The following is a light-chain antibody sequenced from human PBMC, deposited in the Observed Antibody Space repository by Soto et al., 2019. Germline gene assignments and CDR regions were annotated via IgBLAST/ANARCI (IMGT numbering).Light chain of an antibody. Sequence: DIQMTQSPSSLSASVGDRVTITCRASQGISSYLAWYQQKAGKPPKVLIYSASTLQSWIPSRFSGSGSGTYFTLTISSLQPEDVATYYCQKYNSAPWTFGQGTKVEIK. CDR3: QKYNSAPWT. CDR1: QGISSY. CDR2: SAS. J-gene: IGKJ1*01. V-gene: IGKV1-27*01.